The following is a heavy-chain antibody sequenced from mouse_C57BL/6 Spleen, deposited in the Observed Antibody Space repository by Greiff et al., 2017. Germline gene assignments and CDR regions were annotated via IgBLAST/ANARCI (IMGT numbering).Heavy chain of an antibody. CDR3: ANYDYDRFAY. CDR2: ILPGSGST. Sequence: QVQLQQSGAELMKPGASVTLSCKATGYTFTGYWIEWVKQRPGHGLEWIGEILPGSGSTNYNEKFKGKATFTADTSSNTAYMQLSSLTTEDAAIYYCANYDYDRFAYWGQGTLVTVSA. D-gene: IGHD2-4*01. CDR1: GYTFTGYW. V-gene: IGHV1-9*01. J-gene: IGHJ3*01.